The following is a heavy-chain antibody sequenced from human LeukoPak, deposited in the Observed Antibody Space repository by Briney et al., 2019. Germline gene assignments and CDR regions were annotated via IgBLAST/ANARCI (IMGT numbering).Heavy chain of an antibody. CDR3: AREKAYCGGDCYSTH. Sequence: SETLSLTCAVYGGSFSGYYWSWIRQPPGKGLEWIGEINHSGSTNYNPSLKSRVTISVDTSKNQFSLKLSSVTAADTAVYHCAREKAYCGGDCYSTHWGQGTLVTVSS. V-gene: IGHV4-34*01. CDR1: GGSFSGYY. D-gene: IGHD2-21*02. J-gene: IGHJ4*02. CDR2: INHSGST.